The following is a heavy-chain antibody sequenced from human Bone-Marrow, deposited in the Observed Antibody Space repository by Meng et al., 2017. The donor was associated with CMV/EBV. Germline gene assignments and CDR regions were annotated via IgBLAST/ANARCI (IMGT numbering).Heavy chain of an antibody. CDR3: ARHIAYDYVWGSQIFDI. CDR2: IYYSGST. CDR1: GGSISSSSYY. V-gene: IGHV4-39*01. D-gene: IGHD3-16*01. J-gene: IGHJ3*02. Sequence: GSLRLSCTVSGGSISSSSYYWGWIRQPPGKGLEWIGSIYYSGSTYYNPSLKSRVTISVDTSKNQFSLKLSSVTAADTAVYYCARHIAYDYVWGSQIFDIWGQGTMVTVSS.